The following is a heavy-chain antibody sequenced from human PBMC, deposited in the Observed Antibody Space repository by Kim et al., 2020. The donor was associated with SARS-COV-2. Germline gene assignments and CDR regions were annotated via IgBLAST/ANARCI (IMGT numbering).Heavy chain of an antibody. CDR3: ARIVSEGYSGYDPFDY. Sequence: SGPTLVNPTQTLTLTCTFSGFSLSTSGMCVSWIRQPPGKALEWLALIDWDDDKYYSTSLKTRLTISKDTSKNQVVLTMTNMDPVDTATYYCARIVSEGYSGYDPFDYWGQGTLVTVSS. D-gene: IGHD5-12*01. V-gene: IGHV2-70*01. J-gene: IGHJ4*02. CDR2: IDWDDDK. CDR1: GFSLSTSGMC.